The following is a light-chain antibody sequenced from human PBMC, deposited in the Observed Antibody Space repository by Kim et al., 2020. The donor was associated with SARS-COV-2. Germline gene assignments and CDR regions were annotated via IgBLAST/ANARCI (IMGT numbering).Light chain of an antibody. J-gene: IGLJ3*02. CDR3: ATWDFSLNAVV. V-gene: IGLV1-51*01. CDR1: SSNIGNNY. CDR2: DNY. Sequence: QSVLTQPPSVSAAPGQKVTISCSGSSSNIGNNYVSWYQHLPGTAPKVLIYDNYERPSGIPDRFSGSKSGTSATLGISGLQTGDEGDYYCATWDFSLNAVVFGGGTQLTVL.